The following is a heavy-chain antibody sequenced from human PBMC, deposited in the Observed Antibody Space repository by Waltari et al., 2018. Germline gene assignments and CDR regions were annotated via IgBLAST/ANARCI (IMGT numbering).Heavy chain of an antibody. CDR1: GGSISSYY. CDR2: IDASGRT. CDR3: ARRGARNYYYYMDV. D-gene: IGHD5-12*01. J-gene: IGHJ6*03. V-gene: IGHV4-4*09. Sequence: QVQLQESGPGLVKPSETLSLTCTVSGGSISSYYWSWIRQPPGKGLEWIGYIDASGRTNVNPSPESRCTISVDTSKNQFSLTLSSVNAADTAVYDCARRGARNYYYYMDVWGKGTTVTVSS.